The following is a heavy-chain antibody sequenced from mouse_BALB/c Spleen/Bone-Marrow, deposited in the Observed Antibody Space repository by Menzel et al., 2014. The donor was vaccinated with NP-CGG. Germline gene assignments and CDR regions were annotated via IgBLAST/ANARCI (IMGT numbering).Heavy chain of an antibody. CDR3: TRARPGGFAY. Sequence: QVQLKDSGAELVKPGASVKLSCKASGYTFTNYYMYWVKQRPGQGLEWIGEINPSNGGPNFNEKFKSKATLTVDKSSSTAYMQLSSLTSEDFAVYYCTRARPGGFAYWGQGTLGTVSA. CDR2: INPSNGGP. J-gene: IGHJ3*01. CDR1: GYTFTNYY. D-gene: IGHD4-1*01. V-gene: IGHV1S81*02.